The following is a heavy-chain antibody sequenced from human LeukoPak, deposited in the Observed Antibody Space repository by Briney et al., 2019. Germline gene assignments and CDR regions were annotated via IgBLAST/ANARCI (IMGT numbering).Heavy chain of an antibody. V-gene: IGHV4-39*01. CDR2: IYYSKNT. CDR3: VSPRGFSYGYFDY. J-gene: IGHJ4*02. Sequence: SETLSLTCTVSGGSISSSSAYWGWIRQPPGKGLEWIGSIYYSKNTYYNPSLKSRVTISADTSENQFSLTLGSVSATDTAVYYCVSPRGFSYGYFDYWGQGTLVTVSS. D-gene: IGHD5-18*01. CDR1: GGSISSSSAY.